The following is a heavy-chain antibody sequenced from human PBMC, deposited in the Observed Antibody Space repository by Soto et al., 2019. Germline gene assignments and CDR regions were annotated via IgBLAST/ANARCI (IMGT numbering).Heavy chain of an antibody. Sequence: QVQLQQWGAGLLKPSETLSLTCAVYCGSFSGYYWSWIRQPPVKGLQWIGEITHSGSTISNPSHKRRVNISVDTANNLFSRKLSFVTGADRAVYYCARLHSSCWDRRASQQTTTFDYWGQGSLVIVSS. V-gene: IGHV4-34*01. J-gene: IGHJ4*02. CDR3: ARLHSSCWDRRASQQTTTFDY. D-gene: IGHD6-19*01. CDR2: ITHSGST. CDR1: CGSFSGYY.